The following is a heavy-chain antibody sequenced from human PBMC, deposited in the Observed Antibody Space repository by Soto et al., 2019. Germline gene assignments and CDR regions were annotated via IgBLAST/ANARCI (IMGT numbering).Heavy chain of an antibody. CDR1: GFTFGDYA. V-gene: IGHV3-49*03. CDR2: IRSKPYDGTT. D-gene: IGHD3-10*01. J-gene: IGHJ6*02. CDR3: AKDLFSMVRGASYYSYGMDV. Sequence: SLRLSCTASGFTFGDYAMSWFRQAPGKGLEWVGFIRSKPYDGTTEYAASAKGRFTISRDDSKSIAYLQMNSLKTEDTAVYYCAKDLFSMVRGASYYSYGMDVWGQGTTVTVSS.